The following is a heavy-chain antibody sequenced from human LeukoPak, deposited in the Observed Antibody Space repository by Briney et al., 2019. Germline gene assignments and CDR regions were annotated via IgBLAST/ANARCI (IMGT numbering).Heavy chain of an antibody. CDR2: ISASGGTT. CDR3: AKDFHGDFPYFFDY. Sequence: GGSLRLSCAASGFTFSNFAMSWVRQAPGKGLEWVSSISASGGTTYYADSVKGRFTISRDNSKNTFNLQMNSLRAEDTALYYCAKDFHGDFPYFFDYWGQGTLVTVSS. V-gene: IGHV3-23*01. CDR1: GFTFSNFA. J-gene: IGHJ4*02.